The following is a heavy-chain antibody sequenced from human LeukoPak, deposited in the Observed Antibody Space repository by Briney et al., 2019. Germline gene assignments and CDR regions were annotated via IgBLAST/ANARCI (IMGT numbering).Heavy chain of an antibody. D-gene: IGHD7-27*01. CDR1: GFTFSSYW. CDR3: AKDGLGIWSRGYFDY. Sequence: QPGGSLRLSCAASGFTFSSYWMHWVRQAPGKGLEWVSAISGSGGSTYYADSVKGRFTISRDNSKNTLYLQMNSPRAEDTAVYYCAKDGLGIWSRGYFDYWGQGTLVTVSS. CDR2: ISGSGGST. V-gene: IGHV3-23*01. J-gene: IGHJ4*02.